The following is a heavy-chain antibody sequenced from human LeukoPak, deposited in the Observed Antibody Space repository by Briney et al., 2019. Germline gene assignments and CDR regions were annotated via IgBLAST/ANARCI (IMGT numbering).Heavy chain of an antibody. Sequence: PSETLSLTCAVYGGSFSGYYWSWIRRPPGKGLEWIGEINHSGSTNYNPSLKSRVTISVDTSKNQFSLKLSSVTAADTAVYYCASSNLPDYYDSSGYAISAIDYWGQGTLVTVSS. CDR3: ASSNLPDYYDSSGYAISAIDY. V-gene: IGHV4-34*01. CDR1: GGSFSGYY. CDR2: INHSGST. D-gene: IGHD3-22*01. J-gene: IGHJ4*02.